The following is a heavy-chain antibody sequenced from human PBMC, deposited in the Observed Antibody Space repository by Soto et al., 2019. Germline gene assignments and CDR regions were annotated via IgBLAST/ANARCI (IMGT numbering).Heavy chain of an antibody. CDR1: GGSISSYY. CDR3: ARGSGSNGWPDPFWFDP. CDR2: IYYSGST. V-gene: IGHV4-59*01. J-gene: IGHJ5*02. Sequence: PSETLSLTCTVSGGSISSYYWSWIRQPPGKGLEWIGYIYYSGSTNYNPSLKSRVTISVDTSKNQFSLKLSSVTAADTAVYYCARGSGSNGWPDPFWFDPWGQGTLVTVSS. D-gene: IGHD6-19*01.